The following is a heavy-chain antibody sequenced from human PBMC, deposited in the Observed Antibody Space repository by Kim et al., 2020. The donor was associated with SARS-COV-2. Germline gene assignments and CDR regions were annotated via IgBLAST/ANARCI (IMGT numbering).Heavy chain of an antibody. Sequence: GGSLRLSCAASGFTFSSYAMSWVRQAPGKGLEWVSAISGSGGSTYYADSVKDRFTISRDNSKNTLYLQMNSLRAEDTAVYYCAKEGCSSTSCYAPFDYWGQGTLVTVSS. CDR2: ISGSGGST. V-gene: IGHV3-23*01. D-gene: IGHD2-2*01. CDR3: AKEGCSSTSCYAPFDY. J-gene: IGHJ4*02. CDR1: GFTFSSYA.